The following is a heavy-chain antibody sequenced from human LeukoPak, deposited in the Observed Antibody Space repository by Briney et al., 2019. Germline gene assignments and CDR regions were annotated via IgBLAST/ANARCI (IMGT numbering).Heavy chain of an antibody. V-gene: IGHV1-8*02. J-gene: IGHJ5*02. CDR2: MNPNSGNT. Sequence: ASVKVSCKASGYTFTGYYMHWVRQATGQGLEWMGWMNPNSGNTGYAQKFQGRVTMTRNTSISTAYMELSSLRSEDTAVYYCARTIKWYCSSTSCYGGFNWFDPWGQGTLVTVSS. CDR3: ARTIKWYCSSTSCYGGFNWFDP. CDR1: GYTFTGYY. D-gene: IGHD2-2*01.